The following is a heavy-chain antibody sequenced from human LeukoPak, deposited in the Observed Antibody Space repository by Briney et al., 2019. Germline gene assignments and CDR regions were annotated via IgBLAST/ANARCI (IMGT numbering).Heavy chain of an antibody. D-gene: IGHD6-13*01. Sequence: GRSLRLSCAASGFTFSTYGMHWVRQAPGKGLEWVAFISYGGSNTYYADSVKGRFTISRDNSKNTVFLQSNSLRAEDTAVYYSAKDLIAGAAHYYGMDVWGQGTLVTVSS. J-gene: IGHJ6*02. CDR2: ISYGGSNT. CDR3: AKDLIAGAAHYYGMDV. CDR1: GFTFSTYG. V-gene: IGHV3-30*18.